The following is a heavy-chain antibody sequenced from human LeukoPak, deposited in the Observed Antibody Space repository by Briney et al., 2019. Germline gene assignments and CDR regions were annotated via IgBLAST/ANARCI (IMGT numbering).Heavy chain of an antibody. Sequence: PSQTLSLTCTVSGGSISSGSYYWSWIRQPAGKGLEWIGRIYTSGSTNYNPSLKSRATMSVDTSKNQFSLKLSSVTAADTAVYYCAANYEKGRLDYWGQGTLVTVSS. CDR2: IYTSGST. CDR3: AANYEKGRLDY. V-gene: IGHV4-61*02. CDR1: GGSISSGSYY. J-gene: IGHJ4*02. D-gene: IGHD3-16*01.